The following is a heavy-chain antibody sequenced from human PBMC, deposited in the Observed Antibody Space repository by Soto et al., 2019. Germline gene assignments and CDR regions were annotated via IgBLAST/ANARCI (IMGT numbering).Heavy chain of an antibody. Sequence: GGSLRLSCAASGFTFSSYAMHWVRQAPGKGLEWVAVISYDGSNKYYADSVKGRFTISRDNSKNTLYLQMNSPRAEDTAVYYCARGEYYDSRYYGMAVWGQGTTVTVSS. CDR3: ARGEYYDSRYYGMAV. V-gene: IGHV3-30-3*01. CDR1: GFTFSSYA. CDR2: ISYDGSNK. J-gene: IGHJ6*02. D-gene: IGHD3-22*01.